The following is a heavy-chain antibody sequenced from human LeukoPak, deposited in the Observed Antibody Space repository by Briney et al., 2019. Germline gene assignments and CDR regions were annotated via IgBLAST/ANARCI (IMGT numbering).Heavy chain of an antibody. J-gene: IGHJ5*02. CDR2: INHSGRT. D-gene: IGHD4-17*01. Sequence: PSETLSLTCAVHGGSFSGYYWSWIRQPPGKGLEWIGEINHSGRTNYNPSLKSRVTISVDTSKNQFSLRLTSVTAADTAVYYCARATVTTYNWFDPWGQGTLVTLSS. V-gene: IGHV4-34*01. CDR3: ARATVTTYNWFDP. CDR1: GGSFSGYY.